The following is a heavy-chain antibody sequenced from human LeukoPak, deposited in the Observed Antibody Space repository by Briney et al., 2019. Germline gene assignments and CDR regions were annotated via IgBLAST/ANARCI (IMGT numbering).Heavy chain of an antibody. CDR3: ARRGSSIAPRDIDY. Sequence: SETLSLTCTVSGGSISSSSSFWGWIRQPPGKGLEWIGSLYYSGSIYYNPSLKSRATISVDTSKNHFSLKLTSVTAADTAMHYCARRGSSIAPRDIDYWGQGAPVTVSS. D-gene: IGHD6-6*01. CDR1: GGSISSSSSF. CDR2: LYYSGSI. J-gene: IGHJ4*02. V-gene: IGHV4-39*02.